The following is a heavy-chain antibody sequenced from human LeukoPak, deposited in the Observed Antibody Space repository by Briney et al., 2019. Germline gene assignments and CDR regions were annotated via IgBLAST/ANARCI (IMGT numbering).Heavy chain of an antibody. V-gene: IGHV3-30*03. CDR3: ARGGYSSSWYPIDY. CDR1: GFTFSSYG. J-gene: IGHJ4*02. CDR2: ISYDGSSK. D-gene: IGHD6-13*01. Sequence: GGSLRLSCAASGFTFSSYGMHWVRQAPGKGLEWVAVISYDGSSKYYADPVKGRFTISRDNSKNTLYLQMNSLRAEDAAVYYCARGGYSSSWYPIDYWGQGTLVTVSS.